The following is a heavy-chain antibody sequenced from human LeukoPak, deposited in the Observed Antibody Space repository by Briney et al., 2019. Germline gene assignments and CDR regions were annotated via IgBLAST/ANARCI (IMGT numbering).Heavy chain of an antibody. D-gene: IGHD6-19*01. Sequence: KPSETLSLTCAVSGGSISSSNWWSWVRQPPRKGLEWIGEIYHSGSTNYSPSRKSRVTISVDKSKNQFSLKLSSVTAADTAVYFCARLYSSGGWYYGNFYYYNDVWGKGTTVTISS. CDR1: GGSISSSNW. V-gene: IGHV4-4*02. J-gene: IGHJ6*03. CDR3: ARLYSSGGWYYGNFYYYNDV. CDR2: IYHSGST.